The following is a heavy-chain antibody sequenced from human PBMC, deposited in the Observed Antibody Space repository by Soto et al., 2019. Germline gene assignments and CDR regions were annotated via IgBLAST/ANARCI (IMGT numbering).Heavy chain of an antibody. J-gene: IGHJ4*02. V-gene: IGHV4-59*08. CDR2: MYNSGST. CDR1: GGSISSYY. Sequence: SETLSLTCTVSGGSISSYYWTWIRQPPGKGLEWIGFMYNSGSTHYNPSLKSRVTISVDTSKNQFSLKLSSVTAADTAVYYCARLRQQLVLDYWGQGTLVTVSS. CDR3: ARLRQQLVLDY. D-gene: IGHD6-13*01.